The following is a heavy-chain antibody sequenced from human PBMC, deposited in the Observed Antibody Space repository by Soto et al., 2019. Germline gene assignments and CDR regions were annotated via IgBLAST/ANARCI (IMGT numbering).Heavy chain of an antibody. CDR3: ARDYGSGSFADNWFDP. J-gene: IGHJ5*02. V-gene: IGHV3-30-3*01. D-gene: IGHD3-10*01. Sequence: PGGSLRLSCAASGFTFSSYAMHWVRQAPGKGLEWVAVISYDGSNKYYADSVKGRFTISRDNSKNTLYLQMNSLRAEDTAVYYCARDYGSGSFADNWFDPWGQGTLVTVSS. CDR2: ISYDGSNK. CDR1: GFTFSSYA.